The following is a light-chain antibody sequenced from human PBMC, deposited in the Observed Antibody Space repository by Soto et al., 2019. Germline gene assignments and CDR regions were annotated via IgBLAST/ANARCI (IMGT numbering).Light chain of an antibody. Sequence: EIVLTQSPGTLSLSPGERATLSCRASQSVASSNLAWYQQRPGQAPRLLMYGASSRATGIPDRFSGSGSGTDVTLTIGRLEPEDFAVYYCQQYGSSPPATFGQGTNLEIK. CDR1: QSVASSN. J-gene: IGKJ2*01. CDR3: QQYGSSPPAT. V-gene: IGKV3-20*01. CDR2: GAS.